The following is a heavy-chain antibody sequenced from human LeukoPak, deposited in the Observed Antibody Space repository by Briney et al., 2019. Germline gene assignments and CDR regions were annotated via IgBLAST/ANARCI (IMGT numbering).Heavy chain of an antibody. Sequence: PSETLSLTCTVSGGSISSSSYYWGWIRQPPGKGLERIGSIYYSGSTYYNPSLKSRVTISVDTSKNQFSLKLSSVTAADTAVYYCASVGDYVYYYGMDVWGQGTTVTVSS. D-gene: IGHD4-17*01. V-gene: IGHV4-39*07. CDR3: ASVGDYVYYYGMDV. CDR2: IYYSGST. CDR1: GGSISSSSYY. J-gene: IGHJ6*02.